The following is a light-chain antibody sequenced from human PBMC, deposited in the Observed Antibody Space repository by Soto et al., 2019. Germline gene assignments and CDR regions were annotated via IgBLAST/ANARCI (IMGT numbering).Light chain of an antibody. CDR3: QQRSNWPPAIT. J-gene: IGKJ5*01. Sequence: EVVLTQSPATLSLSPGERATLSCRASQSVSANLAWYQQKPGQAPRLLINDASNRATGIPARFSGSGSGTDFTLTLSSLEPEDFAVYYCQQRSNWPPAITFGQGTRLEIK. CDR1: QSVSAN. V-gene: IGKV3-11*01. CDR2: DAS.